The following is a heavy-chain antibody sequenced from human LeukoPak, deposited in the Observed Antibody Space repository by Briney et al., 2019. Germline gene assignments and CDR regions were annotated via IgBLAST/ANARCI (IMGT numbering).Heavy chain of an antibody. Sequence: GGSLRLSCAASGFTFSGYAMHWVRQAPGKGLEWVALIIYDGSNKYYADSVKGRFTISRDNSKNTLYLQMNSLRPEDTAVYYCAGGNLRGAIDYWGQGTLVTVSS. J-gene: IGHJ4*02. CDR2: IIYDGSNK. CDR3: AGGNLRGAIDY. D-gene: IGHD3-10*01. CDR1: GFTFSGYA. V-gene: IGHV3-30*14.